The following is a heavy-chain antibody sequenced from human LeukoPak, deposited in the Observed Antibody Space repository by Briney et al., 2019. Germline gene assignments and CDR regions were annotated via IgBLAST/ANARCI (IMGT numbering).Heavy chain of an antibody. CDR3: ARRLRMTHNAFDI. V-gene: IGHV4-34*01. J-gene: IGHJ3*02. Sequence: SETLSLTCAVYGGSFSDYYWSWIRQPPGKGLEWIGEINHSGRSNYNPSLKSRVTISVDTSKNQFSLKLSSVTAADTAVYYCARRLRMTHNAFDIWGQGTMVTVSS. CDR2: INHSGRS. D-gene: IGHD2/OR15-2a*01. CDR1: GGSFSDYY.